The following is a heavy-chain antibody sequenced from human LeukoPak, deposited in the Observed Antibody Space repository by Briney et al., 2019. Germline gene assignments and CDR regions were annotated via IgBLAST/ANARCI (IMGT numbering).Heavy chain of an antibody. CDR3: ARDLGPSYSEYDWRGIFDY. CDR1: GFTFDDYA. D-gene: IGHD5-12*01. Sequence: GGSLRLSCAASGFTFDDYAMHWVRQAPGKGLEWVSYISSSGSTIYYADSVKGRFTISRDNAKNSLYLQMNSLRAEDTAVYYCARDLGPSYSEYDWRGIFDYWGQGTLVTFSS. CDR2: ISSSGSTI. J-gene: IGHJ4*02. V-gene: IGHV3-48*03.